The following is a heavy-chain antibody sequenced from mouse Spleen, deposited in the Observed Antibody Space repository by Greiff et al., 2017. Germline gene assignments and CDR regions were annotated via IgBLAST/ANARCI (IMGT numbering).Heavy chain of an antibody. CDR1: GFSLTSYG. CDR3: ARINSHYYGSSYAMDY. D-gene: IGHD1-1*01. CDR2: IWSGGST. V-gene: IGHV2-4-1*01. Sequence: VKLQESGPGLVQPSQSLSITCTVSGFSLTSYGVHWVRQSPGKGLEWLGVIWSGGSTDYNAAFISRLSISKDNSKSQVFFKMNSLQADDTAIYYCARINSHYYGSSYAMDYWGQGTSVTVSS. J-gene: IGHJ4*01.